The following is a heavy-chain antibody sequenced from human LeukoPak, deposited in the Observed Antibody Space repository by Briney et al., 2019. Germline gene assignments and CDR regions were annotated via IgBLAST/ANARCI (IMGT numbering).Heavy chain of an antibody. Sequence: SETLSLTCAVYGGSFSGYYWSWIRQPPGKGPEWIGEINHSGSTSYNPSLKSRVTISVDTSKNQFSLKLSSVTAADTAVYYCARTPFTMVRGVYDYWGQGTLVTVSS. CDR2: INHSGST. CDR3: ARTPFTMVRGVYDY. J-gene: IGHJ4*02. V-gene: IGHV4-34*01. D-gene: IGHD3-10*01. CDR1: GGSFSGYY.